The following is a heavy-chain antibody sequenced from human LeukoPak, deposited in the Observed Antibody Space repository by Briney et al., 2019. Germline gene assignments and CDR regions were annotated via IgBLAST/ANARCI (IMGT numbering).Heavy chain of an antibody. CDR1: GFNFNIYA. D-gene: IGHD1-1*01. Sequence: PGDSLGLSCAASGFNFNIYAMSWVRQAPGKGLEWVSGISGTGVGTYYIDSVKGRFTISRDNSKNTLYLQMNSLRADDTAVYYCAKKEQQLGGRFDPWGQGTLVTVSS. CDR2: ISGTGVGT. CDR3: AKKEQQLGGRFDP. V-gene: IGHV3-23*01. J-gene: IGHJ5*02.